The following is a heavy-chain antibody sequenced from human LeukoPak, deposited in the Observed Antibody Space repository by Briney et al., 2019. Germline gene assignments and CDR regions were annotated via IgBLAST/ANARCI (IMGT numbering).Heavy chain of an antibody. V-gene: IGHV3-48*01. D-gene: IGHD5-18*01. CDR3: ARDPAGMGYSCGQGEGFDY. J-gene: IGHJ4*02. CDR1: GFTFSIYT. CDR2: VFTSDTIT. Sequence: GGSLRLSCAASGFTFSIYTMNWVRQAPGKGLEWISFVFTSDTITDYADSVKGRFTISRDNAKNSLYLQMNSLRAEDTAVYYCARDPAGMGYSCGQGEGFDYWGQGTLVTVSS.